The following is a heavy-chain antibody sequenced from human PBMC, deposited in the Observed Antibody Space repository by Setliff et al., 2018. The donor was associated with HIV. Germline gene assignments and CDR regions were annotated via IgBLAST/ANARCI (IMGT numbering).Heavy chain of an antibody. V-gene: IGHV5-51*01. CDR1: GYSFVDFW. Sequence: PGESLKISCHLSGYSFVDFWIGWVRQMPGKGLEWVGFIYPGDSDSRYSPSFQGQVTISADKSISTAYLQWSSLKASDTAMYYCAKHLSPGSGWYSKARGMDVWGQGTTVTVSS. J-gene: IGHJ6*02. CDR3: AKHLSPGSGWYSKARGMDV. D-gene: IGHD6-19*01. CDR2: IYPGDSDS.